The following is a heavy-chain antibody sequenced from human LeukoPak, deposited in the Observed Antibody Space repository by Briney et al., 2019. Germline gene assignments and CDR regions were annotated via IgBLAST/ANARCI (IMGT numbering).Heavy chain of an antibody. D-gene: IGHD3-10*01. J-gene: IGHJ3*02. CDR1: GFAITTNGAG. CDR3: RHCDRLPHHTGYYYASFNM. CDR2: IYWNDEK. Sequence: VSGPTLLKPTQTLTLTCTFSGFAITTNGAGVCWIRQSPGKALEWLALIYWNDEKRYSPSLRSRLTINMATSKDSVVLTMTNVDPADTGPYYCRHCDRLPHHTGYYYASFNMWGQGTMVAVAS. V-gene: IGHV2-5*01.